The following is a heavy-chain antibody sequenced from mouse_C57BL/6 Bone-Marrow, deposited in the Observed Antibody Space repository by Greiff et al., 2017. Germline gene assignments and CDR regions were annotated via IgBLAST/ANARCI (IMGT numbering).Heavy chain of an antibody. CDR2: ISNGGGST. CDR3: VRHRGYGSSYDAMDY. CDR1: GFTFSDYY. V-gene: IGHV5-12*01. D-gene: IGHD1-1*01. J-gene: IGHJ4*01. Sequence: DVKLVESGGGLVQPGGSLKLSCAASGFTFSDYYMYWVRQTPEKRLEWVAYISNGGGSTYYPDTVKGRFTISRDNAKNTLYLQMSRLKSEDTAMYYGVRHRGYGSSYDAMDYWGQGTSVTVSS.